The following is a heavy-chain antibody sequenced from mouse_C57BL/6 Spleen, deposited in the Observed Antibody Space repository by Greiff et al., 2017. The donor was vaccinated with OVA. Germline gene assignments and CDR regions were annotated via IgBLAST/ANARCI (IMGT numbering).Heavy chain of an antibody. Sequence: VQLQQPGAELVKPGASVKFSCPASAFNIKDYYMPWVKQRPEQGLEWIGRIDPEDGETKYAPKFQGKATITADTSSNTAYLQLSSLTSEDTAVYYCVHSSYVWFAYWGQGTLVTVSA. CDR2: IDPEDGET. D-gene: IGHD1-1*01. CDR3: VHSSYVWFAY. CDR1: AFNIKDYY. J-gene: IGHJ3*01. V-gene: IGHV14-2*01.